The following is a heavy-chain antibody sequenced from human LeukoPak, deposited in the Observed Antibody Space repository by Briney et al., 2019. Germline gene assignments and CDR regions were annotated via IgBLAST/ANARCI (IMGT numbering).Heavy chain of an antibody. CDR1: GFTFSSFE. CDR3: ARDRIQWLPLDY. V-gene: IGHV3-48*03. CDR2: ISTGGGNI. D-gene: IGHD3-22*01. J-gene: IGHJ4*02. Sequence: GGSLRLSCAASGFTFSSFEMNWVRQAPGKGLEWVSYISTGGGNIYYADSLKGRFTISRDNAKNSLYLQMNSLRAEDTAVYYCARDRIQWLPLDYWGQGTLVTVSS.